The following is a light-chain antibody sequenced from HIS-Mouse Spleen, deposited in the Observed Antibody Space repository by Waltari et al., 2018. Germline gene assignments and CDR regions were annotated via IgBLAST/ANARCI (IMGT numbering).Light chain of an antibody. Sequence: QSALTQPASVSGSPGQSITISCTGTSSDVGGYNYVSWYQQPPGKAPKLMIYEVSNPPYGVSIGFSGSKSGNTASLTISGLQAEDEADYYCSSYTSSSTPYVFGTGTKVTVL. CDR2: EVS. V-gene: IGLV2-14*01. J-gene: IGLJ1*01. CDR1: SSDVGGYNY. CDR3: SSYTSSSTPYV.